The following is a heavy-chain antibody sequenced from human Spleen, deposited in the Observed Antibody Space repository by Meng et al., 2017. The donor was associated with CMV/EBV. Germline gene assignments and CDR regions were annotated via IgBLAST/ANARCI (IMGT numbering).Heavy chain of an antibody. CDR1: GGSFSSGNW. V-gene: IGHV4-4*01. CDR2: VTHSGTT. Sequence: GSLRLSCTISGGSFSSGNWWTWVRQFPGKGLEWIGEVTHSGTTNYNPSLNSRFTISIDRSRNQFSLNVNSVIAADTAVYFCVRMVSIGGRGVDVWGRGTTVTVS. J-gene: IGHJ6*02. CDR3: VRMVSIGGRGVDV. D-gene: IGHD2-15*01.